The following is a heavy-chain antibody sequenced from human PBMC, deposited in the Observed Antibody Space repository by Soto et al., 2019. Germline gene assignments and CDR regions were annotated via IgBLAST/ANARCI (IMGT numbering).Heavy chain of an antibody. D-gene: IGHD3-16*02. Sequence: SETLSLTCAVSGGSISSSNWWSWVRQPPGKGLEWIGEIYHSGSTNYNPSLKSRVTISVDKSKNQFSLKLSSVTAADTAVYYCARVLGMITFGGVIGYYFDYWGQGTLVTVSS. CDR2: IYHSGST. CDR1: GGSISSSNW. CDR3: ARVLGMITFGGVIGYYFDY. V-gene: IGHV4-4*02. J-gene: IGHJ4*02.